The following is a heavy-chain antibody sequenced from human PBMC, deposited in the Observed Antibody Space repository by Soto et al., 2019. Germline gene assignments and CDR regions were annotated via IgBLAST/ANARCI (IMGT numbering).Heavy chain of an antibody. CDR1: GFTFSDYY. V-gene: IGHV3-33*08. J-gene: IGHJ4*02. CDR3: ARWGIAAGDY. D-gene: IGHD6-13*01. CDR2: IWYDGSDK. Sequence: PGGSLRLSCAVSGFTFSDYYMSWIRQAPGKGLEWVALIWYDGSDKYYADSVKGRFTISRDNSKNTLYLQMNSLRAEDTAVYYCARWGIAAGDYWGQGTLVTVSS.